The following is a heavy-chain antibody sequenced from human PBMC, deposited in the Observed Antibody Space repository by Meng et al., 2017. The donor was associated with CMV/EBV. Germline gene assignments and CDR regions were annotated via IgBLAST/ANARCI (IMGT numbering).Heavy chain of an antibody. Sequence: SVQVSCKASGGTFSSYAISWVRHAPGQGLEWMGGIIHILGIANYAQKFQGRVTITADKSTSTAYMELSSLISEDTAVYYCARSPVCHPLYDFWSGYFDYWGQGTLVTVSS. D-gene: IGHD3-3*01. CDR1: GGTFSSYA. CDR3: ARSPVCHPLYDFWSGYFDY. V-gene: IGHV1-69*10. J-gene: IGHJ4*02. CDR2: IIHILGIA.